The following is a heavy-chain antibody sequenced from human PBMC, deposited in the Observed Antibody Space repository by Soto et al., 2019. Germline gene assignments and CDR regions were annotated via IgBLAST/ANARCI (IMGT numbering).Heavy chain of an antibody. D-gene: IGHD2-15*01. CDR3: ARDYYCSGGSCFSTPAEYFQQ. V-gene: IGHV3-33*01. CDR1: GFTFSSYG. J-gene: IGHJ1*01. Sequence: SLRLSCAASGFTFSSYGMHWVRQAPGKGLEWVAVIWYDGSNKYYADSVKGRFTISRDNSKNTLYLQMNSLRAEDTAVYYCARDYYCSGGSCFSTPAEYFQQWGQGTLVTVSS. CDR2: IWYDGSNK.